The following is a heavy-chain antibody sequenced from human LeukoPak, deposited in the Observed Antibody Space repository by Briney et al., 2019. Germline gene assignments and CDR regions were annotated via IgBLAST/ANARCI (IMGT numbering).Heavy chain of an antibody. CDR2: ITGNGGTT. Sequence: GGSLRLSCAASGFTFSNYGMNWVRQAPGKGLEWVSGITGNGGTTYYADSVKGRFTISRDNSKNTLYLQMNSLRAEDTAVYYCATPPHDYGDYYFDYWGQGTLVTVSS. D-gene: IGHD4-17*01. V-gene: IGHV3-23*01. CDR3: ATPPHDYGDYYFDY. J-gene: IGHJ4*02. CDR1: GFTFSNYG.